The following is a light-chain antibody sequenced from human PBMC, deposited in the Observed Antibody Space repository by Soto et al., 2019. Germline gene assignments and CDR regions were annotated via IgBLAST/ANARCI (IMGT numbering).Light chain of an antibody. CDR3: QHYGRSPPSWT. Sequence: EIVLTQSPGTLSLSPGERATLSCRARQTVSSNYLAWYQQKPGQPPRLLISGASSRATGIPDRFSGSGSGTDFTLTISSLEPEDFALYYCQHYGRSPPSWTFGQGTKVEI. CDR2: GAS. V-gene: IGKV3-20*01. CDR1: QTVSSNY. J-gene: IGKJ1*01.